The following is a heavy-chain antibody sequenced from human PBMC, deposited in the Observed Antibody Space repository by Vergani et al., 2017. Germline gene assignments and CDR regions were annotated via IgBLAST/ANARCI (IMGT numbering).Heavy chain of an antibody. CDR1: GYTFVNHP. D-gene: IGHD5-24*01. J-gene: IGHJ4*02. CDR2: ISPYNHKT. V-gene: IGHV1-18*04. Sequence: QAQLGQSDSEVKKPGDSVTLPCKTSGYTFVNHPITWVRQAPGQDLEWMGWISPYNHKTLYSQKVEGRVTMTSDTSSSTVFLELRRLTSDDTAIYYCARSQMATNDFDLRGRGTLVTVSS. CDR3: ARSQMATNDFDL.